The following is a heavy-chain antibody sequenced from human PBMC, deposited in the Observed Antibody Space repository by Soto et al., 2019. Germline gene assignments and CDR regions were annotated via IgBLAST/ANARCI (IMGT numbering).Heavy chain of an antibody. D-gene: IGHD6-6*01. CDR3: AKRSSSSTFDY. V-gene: IGHV3-23*01. Sequence: EVQLLESGGGLVQPGESLRLSCAASGFTFSSYAMSWVRQAPGKGLEWVSVISGSDDSTYYADSVKGRFTISRDNSKNTRYLQRNSLRAEDKAGYYCAKRSSSSTFDYWGQGTLVTVSS. J-gene: IGHJ4*02. CDR2: ISGSDDST. CDR1: GFTFSSYA.